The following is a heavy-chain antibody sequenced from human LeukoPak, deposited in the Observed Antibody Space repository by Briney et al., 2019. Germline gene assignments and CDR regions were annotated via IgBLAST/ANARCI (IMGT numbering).Heavy chain of an antibody. CDR3: ARSARWLQFLWDY. Sequence: GGSLRLSCAASGFTFSSYSMNWVRQAPGKGLEWVSSISSSSSYIYYADSVKGRFTISRDNAKNSLYLQMNSLRAGDTAVYYCARSARWLQFLWDYWGQGTLVTVSS. V-gene: IGHV3-21*01. CDR2: ISSSSSYI. CDR1: GFTFSSYS. J-gene: IGHJ4*02. D-gene: IGHD5-24*01.